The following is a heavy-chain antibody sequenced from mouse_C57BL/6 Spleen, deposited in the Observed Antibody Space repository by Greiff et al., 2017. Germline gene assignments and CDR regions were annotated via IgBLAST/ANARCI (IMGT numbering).Heavy chain of an antibody. J-gene: IGHJ1*03. D-gene: IGHD4-1*02. V-gene: IGHV14-1*01. CDR2: IDPEDGDT. Sequence: VQLKESGAELVRPGASVKLSCTASGFNITDYYMHWVKQRPEQGLEWIGRIDPEDGDTEYAPKFQGKATMTADTSSNTAYLQLSSLTSEDTAVYYCTSQLGRRWYFDVWGTGTTGTVSS. CDR1: GFNITDYY. CDR3: TSQLGRRWYFDV.